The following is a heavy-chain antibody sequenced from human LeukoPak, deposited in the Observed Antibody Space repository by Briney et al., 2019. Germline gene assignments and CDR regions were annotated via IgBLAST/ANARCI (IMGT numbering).Heavy chain of an antibody. D-gene: IGHD1-1*01. CDR2: IYYSGST. Sequence: PSETLSLTCTVSGGSISSHYWSWIRQPPGKGLEWIGYIYYSGSTNYNPSLKSRVTISVDTSKNQFSLKLSSVTAADTAVYYCAKDRDWKFDYWGQGTLVTVSS. J-gene: IGHJ4*02. CDR3: AKDRDWKFDY. CDR1: GGSISSHY. V-gene: IGHV4-59*11.